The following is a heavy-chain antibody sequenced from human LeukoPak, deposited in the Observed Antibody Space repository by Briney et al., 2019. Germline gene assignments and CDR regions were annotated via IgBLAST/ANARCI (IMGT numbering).Heavy chain of an antibody. CDR3: ASRPYLTTVPTWPFY. Sequence: ESLKMSCKGSGYSFTTYWTGWVRQMPGGGLEWMGIIYPDGSDTRYSPSFQGQVTISADKSINTAYLQWSSLKASDTAIYYCASRPYLTTVPTWPFYWGQGTLVTVSS. V-gene: IGHV5-51*01. CDR2: IYPDGSDT. CDR1: GYSFTTYW. J-gene: IGHJ4*02. D-gene: IGHD4/OR15-4a*01.